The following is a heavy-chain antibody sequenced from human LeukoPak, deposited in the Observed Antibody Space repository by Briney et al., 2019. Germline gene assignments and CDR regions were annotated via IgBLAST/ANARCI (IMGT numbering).Heavy chain of an antibody. CDR3: ARDRGLTVGPQVAFDY. Sequence: KPSETLSLTCTVSGGSISSYYWSWIRQPPGKGLEWIGYIYYSGSTNYNPSLKSRVTISVDTSKNQFSLKLSSVTAADTAVYCCARDRGLTVGPQVAFDYWGQGTLVTVSS. CDR2: IYYSGST. V-gene: IGHV4-59*01. D-gene: IGHD1-26*01. CDR1: GGSISSYY. J-gene: IGHJ4*02.